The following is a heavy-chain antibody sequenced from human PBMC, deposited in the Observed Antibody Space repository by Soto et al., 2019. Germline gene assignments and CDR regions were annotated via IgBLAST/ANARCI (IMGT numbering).Heavy chain of an antibody. Sequence: SETLSLTCTVSGGSISSSSYYWGWIRQPPGKGLEWIGSIYYSGSTYYNPSLKSRVTISVDTSKNQFSLKLSSVTAADTAVYYCARLPPPHYYYMDVWGKGTTVTVS. CDR3: ARLPPPHYYYMDV. V-gene: IGHV4-39*01. CDR2: IYYSGST. CDR1: GGSISSSSYY. J-gene: IGHJ6*03.